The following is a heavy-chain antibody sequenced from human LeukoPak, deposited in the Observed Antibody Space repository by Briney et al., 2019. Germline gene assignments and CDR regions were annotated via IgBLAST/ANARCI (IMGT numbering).Heavy chain of an antibody. CDR3: ARGRNKGIVGAKTYYFDY. CDR1: GYTFTSYD. D-gene: IGHD1-26*01. J-gene: IGHJ4*02. CDR2: VNPNSGNT. V-gene: IGHV1-8*03. Sequence: ASVKVSCKASGYTFTSYDINWVRQATGQGLEWMGWVNPNSGNTGYAQKFQGRVTITRNTSISTAYMELSSLRSEDTAVYYCARGRNKGIVGAKTYYFDYWGQGTLVTVSS.